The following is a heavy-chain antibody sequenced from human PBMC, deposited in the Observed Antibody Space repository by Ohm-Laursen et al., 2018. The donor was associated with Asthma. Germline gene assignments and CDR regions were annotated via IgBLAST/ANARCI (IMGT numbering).Heavy chain of an antibody. J-gene: IGHJ6*02. CDR2: INPNSGGT. V-gene: IGHV1-2*06. CDR1: GYTFTGYY. Sequence: GASVKVSCKASGYTFTGYYMHWVRQAPGQGLEWMGRINPNSGGTNYAQKFQGRVTMNRDTSISTAYMELSRLRSDDTAVYYCAREGNDILTGYYYYYGMDVWGQGTTVTVSS. D-gene: IGHD3-9*01. CDR3: AREGNDILTGYYYYYGMDV.